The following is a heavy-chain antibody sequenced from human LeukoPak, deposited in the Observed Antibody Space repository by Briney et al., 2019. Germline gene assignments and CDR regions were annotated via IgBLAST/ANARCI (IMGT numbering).Heavy chain of an antibody. D-gene: IGHD3-3*01. Sequence: TGGSLRLSCAASGFAFSSYAMHWVRQAPGKGVEWVALISYDGSNKYYADSVKGRFTISRDNSKNTLYLQMNSLRAEDTAVYYCARDPYDFWSGYYYYYYYMDVWGKGTTVTVSS. V-gene: IGHV3-30*04. CDR2: ISYDGSNK. CDR3: ARDPYDFWSGYYYYYYYMDV. J-gene: IGHJ6*03. CDR1: GFAFSSYA.